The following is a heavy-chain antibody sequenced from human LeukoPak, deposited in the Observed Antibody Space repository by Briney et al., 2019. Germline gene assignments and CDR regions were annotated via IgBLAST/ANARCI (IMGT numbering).Heavy chain of an antibody. CDR2: ISAFNGNT. Sequence: GASVKVSCKASGYTFTSYGISWVRQAPGQGLEWMGWISAFNGNTNYAQKLQGRVTMTTDTSTSTAYMELRSLRSDDTAVYYCARVMTTVMGNWFDPWGQGTLVTVSS. CDR1: GYTFTSYG. V-gene: IGHV1-18*01. J-gene: IGHJ5*02. CDR3: ARVMTTVMGNWFDP. D-gene: IGHD4-17*01.